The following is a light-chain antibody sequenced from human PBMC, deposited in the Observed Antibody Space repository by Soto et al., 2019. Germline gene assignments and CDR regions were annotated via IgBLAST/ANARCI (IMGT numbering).Light chain of an antibody. V-gene: IGKV1-5*01. CDR1: QNIERW. CDR2: DVS. Sequence: DIQMTQSPTTLSASVGDRVTITCRASQNIERWLAWYQQKPGKAPKLLLYDVSSLESGVPSRFSGSGSGTEFILTINGLQPDDFATYFCQQFKSGTWTFGHGTKVEVK. J-gene: IGKJ1*01. CDR3: QQFKSGTWT.